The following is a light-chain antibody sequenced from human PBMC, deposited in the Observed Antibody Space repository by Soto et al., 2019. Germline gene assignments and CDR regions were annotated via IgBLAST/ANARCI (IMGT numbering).Light chain of an antibody. J-gene: IGKJ2*01. CDR2: AAS. CDR1: QSVSSN. V-gene: IGKV3-15*01. CDR3: QPYNNWPPMYP. Sequence: EIVMTQSPVTLSVSPGERATLSCRASQSVSSNLAWYQQKPGQAPRLLIYAASTRATGVPARFSGSGSGTEFTLTISSLQSEDFAVYYCQPYNNWPPMYPFGQGTKLET.